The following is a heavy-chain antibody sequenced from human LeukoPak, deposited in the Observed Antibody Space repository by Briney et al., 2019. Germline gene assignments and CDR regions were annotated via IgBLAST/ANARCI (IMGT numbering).Heavy chain of an antibody. J-gene: IGHJ4*02. CDR2: IYHSGST. D-gene: IGHD1-26*01. V-gene: IGHV4-38-2*01. CDR3: ARVGGSYEPFDY. CDR1: GDSISSGYY. Sequence: KPSETLSLTCAVSGDSISSGYYWGWIRQPPGKGLEWIGNIYHSGSTYYNPSLQSRVTMSVDTSKNQFSLKLSSVTAADTAVYYCARVGGSYEPFDYWGQGNRVTLSS.